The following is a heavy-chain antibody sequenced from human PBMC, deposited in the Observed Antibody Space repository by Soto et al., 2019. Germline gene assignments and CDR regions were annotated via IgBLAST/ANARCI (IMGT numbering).Heavy chain of an antibody. CDR2: ISAYNGNT. CDR3: ARETSSSWFDY. V-gene: IGHV1-18*01. Sequence: ASVNVSCKASGYTFTSYGISWVLQAPGQGLEWMGWISAYNGNTNYAQKLQGRVTMTTDTSTSTAYMELRSLRSDDTAVYYCARETSSSWFDYWGQRTLVTVSS. D-gene: IGHD6-13*01. J-gene: IGHJ4*02. CDR1: GYTFTSYG.